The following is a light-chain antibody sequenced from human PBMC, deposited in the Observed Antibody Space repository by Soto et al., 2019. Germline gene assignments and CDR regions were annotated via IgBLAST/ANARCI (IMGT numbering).Light chain of an antibody. CDR2: GAS. CDR3: QQSYRTPT. J-gene: IGKJ5*01. Sequence: DIQMTQSPSTLSASVGDRVTITCRASQSIKSWLAWYQQKPGKAPKLLIYGASTLQSGVPSRFSGSGSGTDYTLTISSLQPEDFATYYCQQSYRTPTFGQGTRLEIK. V-gene: IGKV1-39*01. CDR1: QSIKSW.